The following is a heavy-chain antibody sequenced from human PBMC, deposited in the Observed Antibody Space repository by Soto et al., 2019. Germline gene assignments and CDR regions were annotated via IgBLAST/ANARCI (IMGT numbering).Heavy chain of an antibody. CDR2: FDPEDGET. CDR3: ATAPPAVYYYDSSGYYYFHY. D-gene: IGHD3-22*01. CDR1: GYTLTELS. J-gene: IGHJ4*02. V-gene: IGHV1-24*01. Sequence: ASVKVSCKVSGYTLTELSMHWVRQAPGKGLEWMGGFDPEDGETIYAQKFQGRVTMTEDTSTDTAYMELSSLRSEDTAVYYCATAPPAVYYYDSSGYYYFHYWGQGILVTVSS.